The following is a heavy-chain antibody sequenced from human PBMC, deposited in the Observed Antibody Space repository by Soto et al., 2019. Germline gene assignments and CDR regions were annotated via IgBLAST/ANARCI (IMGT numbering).Heavy chain of an antibody. D-gene: IGHD1-7*01. CDR2: INAANGHT. J-gene: IGHJ4*02. CDR1: GYSLPTHT. CDR3: ARANGNYDWGPTDY. Sequence: QVQLVQSGAEVKKPGASVRISCKASGYSLPTHTIHWVRQAPGHRLEWMGWINAANGHTKYSQNFQNRVTISRDTSASTVYMKLTGLTSDDTAIYYCARANGNYDWGPTDYWGQGTLVTVSS. V-gene: IGHV1-3*01.